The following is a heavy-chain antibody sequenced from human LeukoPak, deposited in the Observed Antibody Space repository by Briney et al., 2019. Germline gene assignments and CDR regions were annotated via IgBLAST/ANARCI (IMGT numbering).Heavy chain of an antibody. CDR2: IQSDGSKQ. CDR3: ARDVDTSSHSTQLDP. V-gene: IGHV3-33*01. CDR1: GFTFSTFG. Sequence: GGSLRLSCATAGFTFSTFGIHWVRQTPGKGLEWAAAIQSDGSKQYYGDSVKGRFTISRDSSKNTVYLQMNSLRDEYTAVYYCARDVDTSSHSTQLDPWGQGTLVTVSS. D-gene: IGHD5-18*01. J-gene: IGHJ5*02.